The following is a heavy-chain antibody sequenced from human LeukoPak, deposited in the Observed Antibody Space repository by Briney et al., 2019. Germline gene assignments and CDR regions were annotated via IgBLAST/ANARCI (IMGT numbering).Heavy chain of an antibody. CDR1: GFTFSSYS. CDR2: ISSSSSTI. J-gene: IGHJ4*02. CDR3: AREWDSSGYYIDY. D-gene: IGHD3-22*01. V-gene: IGHV3-48*04. Sequence: GGSLRLSCAASGFTFSSYSMNWVRQAPGKGLEWVSYISSSSSTIYYADSVKGRFTISRDNAKNSLYLQMNSLRAEDTAVYYCAREWDSSGYYIDYWGQGTLVTVSS.